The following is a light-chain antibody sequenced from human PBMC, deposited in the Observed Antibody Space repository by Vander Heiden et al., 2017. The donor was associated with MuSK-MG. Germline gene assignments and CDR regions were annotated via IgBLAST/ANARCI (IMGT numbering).Light chain of an antibody. V-gene: IGLV1-44*01. Sequence: QSALTQPPSASGTPGQRVTISCSGSRSNIGSNTVNWYQQLPGTAPKLLLYTNNQRPSGVPVRFAGYKSGTSASLDISGLQSEDEADYYCAEWADRLDGGGFGGGTKLTVL. CDR1: RSNIGSNT. J-gene: IGLJ2*01. CDR2: TNN. CDR3: AEWADRLDGGG.